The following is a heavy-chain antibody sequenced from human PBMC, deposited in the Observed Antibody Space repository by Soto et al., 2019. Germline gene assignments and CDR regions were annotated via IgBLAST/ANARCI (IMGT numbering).Heavy chain of an antibody. V-gene: IGHV3-48*01. CDR2: ISSSSFTI. D-gene: IGHD2-2*01. J-gene: IGHJ4*02. CDR3: ARDQLLSVDY. Sequence: GGSLRLSCAASGFSFSDYSMNWVRQAPGRGLEWVSYISSSSFTIHYADSVEGRFAISRDNAKNSLYLQMNSLRAEDTAVYYCARDQLLSVDYWGQGTLVTVSS. CDR1: GFSFSDYS.